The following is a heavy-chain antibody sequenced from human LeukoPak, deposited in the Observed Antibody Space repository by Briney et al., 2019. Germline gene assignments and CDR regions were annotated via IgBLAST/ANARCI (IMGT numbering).Heavy chain of an antibody. CDR3: ARVSRDASLDY. Sequence: PSETLSLTCTVSAYSISSGYYWGWIRPPPGKGLEWIGSIYHSGSTYYNPSLKSRVTISVDTSKNQFSLKLSSVTAADTAVYYCARVSRDASLDYWGQGTLVTVSS. D-gene: IGHD5-24*01. J-gene: IGHJ4*02. CDR2: IYHSGST. CDR1: AYSISSGYY. V-gene: IGHV4-38-2*02.